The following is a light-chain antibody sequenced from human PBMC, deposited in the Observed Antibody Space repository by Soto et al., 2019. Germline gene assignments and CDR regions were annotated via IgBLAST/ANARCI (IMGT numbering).Light chain of an antibody. Sequence: DIQMTQSPSTLSASVGDRVTITCRASQSISIWLAWYQQKPGRAPKFLIYKASDLENGVPSRFRGSGSGTEFTLTISSLQPDDFATYYCQQYNSYSQTFGQGTKVDIK. CDR3: QQYNSYSQT. V-gene: IGKV1-5*03. J-gene: IGKJ1*01. CDR2: KAS. CDR1: QSISIW.